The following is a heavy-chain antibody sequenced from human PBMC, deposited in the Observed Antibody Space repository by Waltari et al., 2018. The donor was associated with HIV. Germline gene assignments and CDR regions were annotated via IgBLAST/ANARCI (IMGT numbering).Heavy chain of an antibody. D-gene: IGHD3-22*01. V-gene: IGHV3-15*01. J-gene: IGHJ4*02. CDR2: IKRKTDGGTT. Sequence: EVQLVESGGGLVEPGGSLRLSCAVSGSRCSDDWMSWVRQTPGKGLEWVGRIKRKTDGGTTDYAAPVKGRFTISRDDSKTTLYLQMNSLKTEDTAVYYCTTLLTSGYLYFFDNWGQGTLVTVSS. CDR1: GSRCSDDW. CDR3: TTLLTSGYLYFFDN.